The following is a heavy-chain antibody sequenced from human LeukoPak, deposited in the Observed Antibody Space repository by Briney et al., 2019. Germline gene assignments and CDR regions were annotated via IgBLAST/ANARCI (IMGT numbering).Heavy chain of an antibody. CDR2: INWNGGST. J-gene: IGHJ4*02. Sequence: PGGSLRLSCAASGFTFDDYGMSWVRQAPGKGLEWVSGINWNGGSTGYADSVKGRFTISRDNAKNSLYLQMNSLRAEDTAVYYCAREGDYYDSSGYYGNGYFDYWGQGTLVTVSS. V-gene: IGHV3-20*04. CDR3: AREGDYYDSSGYYGNGYFDY. CDR1: GFTFDDYG. D-gene: IGHD3-22*01.